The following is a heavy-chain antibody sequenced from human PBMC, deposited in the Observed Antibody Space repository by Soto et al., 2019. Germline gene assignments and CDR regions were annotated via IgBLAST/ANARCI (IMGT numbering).Heavy chain of an antibody. V-gene: IGHV3-30*18. CDR1: GFTFSSYG. D-gene: IGHD6-6*01. CDR2: ISYDGSNK. J-gene: IGHJ4*02. CDR3: AKGRDSIAARLYY. Sequence: GGSLRLSCAASGFTFSSYGMHWVRQAPGKGLEWVAVISYDGSNKYYADSVKGRFTISRDNSENTLYLQMNSLRAEDTAVYYYAKGRDSIAARLYYWGQGTLVTVSS.